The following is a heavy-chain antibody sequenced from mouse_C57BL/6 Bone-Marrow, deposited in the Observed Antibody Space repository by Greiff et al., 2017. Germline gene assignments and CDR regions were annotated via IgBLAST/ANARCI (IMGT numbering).Heavy chain of an antibody. J-gene: IGHJ2*01. Sequence: EVKLVESGEGLVKPGGSLKLSCAASGFTFSSYAMSWVRQTPEKRLEWVAYISSGGDYIYYADTVKGRFTISRDNARNTLYLQMSSLKSEDTAMYYCTRDRARRDSSVYFDYWGQGTTLTVSS. CDR1: GFTFSSYA. CDR2: ISSGGDYI. CDR3: TRDRARRDSSVYFDY. D-gene: IGHD3-2*02. V-gene: IGHV5-9-1*02.